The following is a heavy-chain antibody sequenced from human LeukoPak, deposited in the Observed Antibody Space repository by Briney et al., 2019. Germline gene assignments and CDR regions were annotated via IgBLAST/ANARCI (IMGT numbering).Heavy chain of an antibody. D-gene: IGHD3-3*01. CDR3: ARAITIFGVVIKDYYYYYMDV. CDR1: GGTFSSYA. J-gene: IGHJ6*03. V-gene: IGHV1-69*13. CDR2: IIPIFGTA. Sequence: SVKVSCKASGGTFSSYAISWVRQAPGQGLEWMGGIIPIFGTANYAQKFQGRVTITADESTSTAYMELSSLRSEDTAVYYCARAITIFGVVIKDYYYYYMDVWGKGTTVTVSS.